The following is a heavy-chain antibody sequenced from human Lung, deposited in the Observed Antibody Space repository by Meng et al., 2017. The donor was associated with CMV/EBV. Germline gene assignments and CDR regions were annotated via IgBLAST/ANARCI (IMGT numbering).Heavy chain of an antibody. D-gene: IGHD1-26*01. J-gene: IGHJ4*02. CDR3: AKFRGGIYYVYYFDY. CDR2: ISNTGGNT. CDR1: GFTFSNIA. V-gene: IGHV3-23*01. Sequence: GGSXRPXXAALGFTFSNIAKAWVRQAPGKGLEWVPGISNTGGNTYYADSVKGRFTISRDNSKNTLYRQMNSLRAEDTAVYYCAKFRGGIYYVYYFDYWGQGXTVTVSS.